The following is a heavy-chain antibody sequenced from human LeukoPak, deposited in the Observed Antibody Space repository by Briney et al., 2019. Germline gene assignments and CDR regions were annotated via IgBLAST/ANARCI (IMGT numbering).Heavy chain of an antibody. V-gene: IGHV1-2*02. D-gene: IGHD1-14*01. J-gene: IGHJ4*02. CDR3: ARTGSFDY. Sequence: VKVSCKASGYTFTAYYMHWVRQAPGQGLEWMGCINPNSGATIYAQNFQGRVTMTTDTSISTAYLELTRLGSDDTAVYYCARTGSFDYWGQGTLVTVSS. CDR1: GYTFTAYY. CDR2: INPNSGAT.